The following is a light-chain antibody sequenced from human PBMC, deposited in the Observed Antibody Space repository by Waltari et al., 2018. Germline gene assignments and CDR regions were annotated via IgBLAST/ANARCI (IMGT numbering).Light chain of an antibody. Sequence: SYVLTQPPSVSVAPGKTARITCGGTNIGSKRVHWYQQKPGQAPVLVISYDSDRPSGIPERITGSNSGNTATLTISRVEAGDEAGYYCQVWDSSSDHSVIFGGGTKLTVL. CDR1: NIGSKR. CDR2: YDS. V-gene: IGLV3-21*04. J-gene: IGLJ2*01. CDR3: QVWDSSSDHSVI.